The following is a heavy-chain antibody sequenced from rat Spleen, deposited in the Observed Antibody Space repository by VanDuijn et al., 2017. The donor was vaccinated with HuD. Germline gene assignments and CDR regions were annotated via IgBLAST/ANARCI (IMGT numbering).Heavy chain of an antibody. J-gene: IGHJ1*01. D-gene: IGHD1-12*02. V-gene: IGHV5-7*01. CDR3: ARRHYDGAYGYFDF. CDR1: DFTFSHYY. CDR2: INYDGSST. Sequence: EVQLVESGGGLVQPGRSMKLSCAASDFTFSHYYMAWVRQGPTEGLEWVATINYDGSSTYFRDSVKGRFTISRDNAKTTLYLQMDSLRSEDTATYYCARRHYDGAYGYFDFWGPGTMVTVSS.